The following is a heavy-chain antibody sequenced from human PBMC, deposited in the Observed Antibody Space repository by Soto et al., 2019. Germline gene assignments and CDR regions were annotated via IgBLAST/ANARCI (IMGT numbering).Heavy chain of an antibody. D-gene: IGHD1-7*01. V-gene: IGHV4-61*01. Sequence: SETLSLTCTVSAGSVSSGSYYWSWIRQPPGKGLEWIGYIYYSGSTNYNPSLKSRVTISVDTSKNQFSLKLSSVTAADTAVYYCARDKEGYNWNYGYAFDIWGQGTMVTVSS. CDR1: AGSVSSGSYY. CDR2: IYYSGST. J-gene: IGHJ3*02. CDR3: ARDKEGYNWNYGYAFDI.